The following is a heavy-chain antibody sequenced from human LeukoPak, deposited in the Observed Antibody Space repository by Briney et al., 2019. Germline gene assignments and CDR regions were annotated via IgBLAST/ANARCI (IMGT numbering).Heavy chain of an antibody. CDR3: ARGEEILWFGEGY. V-gene: IGHV4-39*01. CDR1: GGSISSSSYY. CDR2: IYYSGST. Sequence: KTSETLSLTCTVSGGSISSSSYYWGWIRQPPGKGLEWIGSIYYSGSTYYNPSLKSRVTISVDTSKNQFSLKLSSVTAADTAVYYCARGEEILWFGEGYWGQGTLVTVSS. J-gene: IGHJ4*02. D-gene: IGHD3-10*01.